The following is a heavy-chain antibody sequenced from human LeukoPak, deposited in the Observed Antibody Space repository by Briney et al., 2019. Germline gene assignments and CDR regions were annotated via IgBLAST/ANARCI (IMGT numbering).Heavy chain of an antibody. J-gene: IGHJ3*02. Sequence: GASVTLSCKASGYTFTSSGISWMRQGPGPGLEWEGWISAYNSNTNYAQKLQGRVTMTTDTSTSTAYMELRSLRSDDTAVYYCARELRYFAFDIWGQGTMVTVSS. V-gene: IGHV1-18*01. D-gene: IGHD3-9*01. CDR2: ISAYNSNT. CDR3: ARELRYFAFDI. CDR1: GYTFTSSG.